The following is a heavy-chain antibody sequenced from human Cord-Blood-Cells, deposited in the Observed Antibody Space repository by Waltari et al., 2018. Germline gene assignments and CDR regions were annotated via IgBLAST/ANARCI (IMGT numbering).Heavy chain of an antibody. CDR1: GYTLTEFS. CDR2: FDPEDGET. Sequence: QVPLVQSGAEVKKPGASVKVSCKVSGYTLTEFSMHWVRQAPGKGLEWMGGFDPEDGETIYAQKFQGRVTMTEDTSTDTAYMELSSLRSEDTAVYYCATAGYSSSWYVYWGQGTLVTVSS. J-gene: IGHJ4*02. D-gene: IGHD6-13*01. V-gene: IGHV1-24*01. CDR3: ATAGYSSSWYVY.